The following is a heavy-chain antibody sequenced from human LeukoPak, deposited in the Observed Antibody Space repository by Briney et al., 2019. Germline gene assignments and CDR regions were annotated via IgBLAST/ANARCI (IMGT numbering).Heavy chain of an antibody. J-gene: IGHJ5*02. V-gene: IGHV4-34*01. CDR3: ARGGRGVPTARRFKPANWFDP. D-gene: IGHD2-2*01. CDR1: GGSFSGYF. CDR2: INHSGRT. Sequence: SETLSLTCAVYGGSFSGYFWIWIRQPPGEGLEWIGEINHSGRTNYNPSLKSRVTISVDTSKNQFSLKVNSVTAADTALYYCARGGRGVPTARRFKPANWFDPWGQGTLVTIFS.